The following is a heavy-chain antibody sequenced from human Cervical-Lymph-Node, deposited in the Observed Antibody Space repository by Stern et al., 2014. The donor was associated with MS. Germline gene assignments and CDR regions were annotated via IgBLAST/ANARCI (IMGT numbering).Heavy chain of an antibody. Sequence: VQLVESGAEVKKPGSSVKVSCTASGGTFSSYASSWLRQAPGQGPEWMGGISSLFGTPEYAQKFPGRVTISADQSTNTAYLELSSLRSEDTAVYYCGVSGYDYLRWFDPWGQGTLVTVSS. CDR1: GGTFSSYA. D-gene: IGHD5-12*01. CDR2: ISSLFGTP. CDR3: GVSGYDYLRWFDP. J-gene: IGHJ5*02. V-gene: IGHV1-69*01.